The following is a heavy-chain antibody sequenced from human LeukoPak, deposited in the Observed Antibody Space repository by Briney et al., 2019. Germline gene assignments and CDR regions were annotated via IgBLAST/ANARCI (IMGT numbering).Heavy chain of an antibody. CDR1: GGSISISSYY. V-gene: IGHV4-61*01. CDR3: ARDTNLRDSFDI. CDR2: VFYSGKT. J-gene: IGHJ3*02. Sequence: PSETLSLTCTVSGGSISISSYYCSWIRQSPGKGLEWIGYVFYSGKTDYSPSLRSRVSMSVDTSKNQFSLKVTSVTAADTAVYYCARDTNLRDSFDIWGQGTMVTVSS. D-gene: IGHD2-8*01.